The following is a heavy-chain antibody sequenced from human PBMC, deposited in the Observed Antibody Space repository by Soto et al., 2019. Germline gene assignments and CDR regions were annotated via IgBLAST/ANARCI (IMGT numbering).Heavy chain of an antibody. J-gene: IGHJ6*02. Sequence: QVRLVQSGAEVKEPGDSVRVSCEASGYTFTAYHIHWVRQAPGQGLEWMGWINPKFGDTGYAQDFQGRVSMTSDMSISTGYMELSRRTSYDTAIYYCARNMDYYYGRGSGNGHGVWGQGTTVTVFS. CDR2: INPKFGDT. D-gene: IGHD3-10*02. V-gene: IGHV1-2*02. CDR3: ARNMDYYYGRGSGNGHGV. CDR1: GYTFTAYH.